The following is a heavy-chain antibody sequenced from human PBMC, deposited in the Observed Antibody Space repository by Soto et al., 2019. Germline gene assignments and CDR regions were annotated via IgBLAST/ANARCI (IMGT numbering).Heavy chain of an antibody. J-gene: IGHJ4*02. CDR3: ARRAETNGWNGFGADKYYFDF. D-gene: IGHD1-1*01. V-gene: IGHV1-8*01. Sequence: ASVKVSCKASGYTFTSYDIYWVRQATGQGLEWMGWMNPNTGNSGYAQKFQGRVTVTSDTSINTVHMELSSLRSEDTAVYYCARRAETNGWNGFGADKYYFDFWGQGTLVTVST. CDR1: GYTFTSYD. CDR2: MNPNTGNS.